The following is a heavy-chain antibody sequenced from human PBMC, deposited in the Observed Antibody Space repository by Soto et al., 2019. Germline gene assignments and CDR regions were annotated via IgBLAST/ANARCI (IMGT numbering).Heavy chain of an antibody. J-gene: IGHJ4*02. Sequence: SVKVSCKASGGTFSSYTISWVRQAPGQGLEWMGRIIPILGIANYAQKFQGRVTITADKSTSTAYTELSSLRSEDTAVYYCARDRGYCSGGSCYSYDYWGQGTLVTVSS. D-gene: IGHD2-15*01. CDR1: GGTFSSYT. CDR2: IIPILGIA. CDR3: ARDRGYCSGGSCYSYDY. V-gene: IGHV1-69*04.